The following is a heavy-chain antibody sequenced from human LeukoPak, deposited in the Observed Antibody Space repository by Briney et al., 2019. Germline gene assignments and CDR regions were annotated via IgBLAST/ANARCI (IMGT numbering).Heavy chain of an antibody. V-gene: IGHV4-39*01. D-gene: IGHD6-6*01. Sequence: SETLSLTCTVSGGSISSSSYYWGWIRQPPGKGLEWIGSIYYSGSTYYNPSLKSRVTISVDTSKNQFSLKLSSVTAADTAVYYCTQYSSSINWFDPWGQGTLVTVSS. CDR3: TQYSSSINWFDP. CDR1: GGSISSSSYY. J-gene: IGHJ5*02. CDR2: IYYSGST.